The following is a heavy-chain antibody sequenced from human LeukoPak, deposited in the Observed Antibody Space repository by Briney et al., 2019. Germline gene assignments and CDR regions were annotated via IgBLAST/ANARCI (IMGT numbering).Heavy chain of an antibody. J-gene: IGHJ4*02. CDR1: GGSFSGYY. CDR3: ARHSSRYYDFWSGYPRYFDY. D-gene: IGHD3-3*01. V-gene: IGHV4-34*01. CDR2: INHSGST. Sequence: SETLSLTCAVYGGSFSGYYWSWIRQPPGKGLEWIGEINHSGSTNYNPSIKSRVTISVDTSKNQFSLKLSSVTAADTAVYYCARHSSRYYDFWSGYPRYFDYWGQGTLVTVSS.